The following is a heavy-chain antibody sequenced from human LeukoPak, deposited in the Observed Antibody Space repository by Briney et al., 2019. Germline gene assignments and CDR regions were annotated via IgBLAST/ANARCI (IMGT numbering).Heavy chain of an antibody. CDR3: VRHSPLVAATVAFDF. CDR2: INESETT. V-gene: IGHV4-34*01. Sequence: PSETLSLTCAVYGGSFSGYSWSWIRQPPGEGLEWIGEINESETTNYKSSLKSRVTISVDTPKRQLSLKLTSVTAADTAVYYCVRHSPLVAATVAFDFWGQGTMITVSS. D-gene: IGHD2-15*01. CDR1: GGSFSGYS. J-gene: IGHJ3*01.